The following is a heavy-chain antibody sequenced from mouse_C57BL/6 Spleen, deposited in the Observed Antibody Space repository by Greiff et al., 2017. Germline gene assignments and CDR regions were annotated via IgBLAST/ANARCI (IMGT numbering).Heavy chain of an antibody. CDR1: GFTFSSYA. CDR2: ISSGGDYI. CDR3: TREGPGYAMDY. J-gene: IGHJ4*01. D-gene: IGHD4-1*01. V-gene: IGHV5-9-1*02. Sequence: EVKLMESGEGLVKPGGSLKLSCAASGFTFSSYAMSWVRQTPEKRLEWVAYISSGGDYIYYADTVKGRFTISRDNARNTLYLQMSSLKSEDTAMYYCTREGPGYAMDYWGQGTSVTVSS.